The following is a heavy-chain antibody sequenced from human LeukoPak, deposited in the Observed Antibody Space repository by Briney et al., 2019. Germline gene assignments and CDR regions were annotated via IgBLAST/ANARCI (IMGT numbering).Heavy chain of an antibody. D-gene: IGHD3-22*01. J-gene: IGHJ4*02. CDR2: IYYSGST. CDR1: GGSISSHY. CDR3: ARGVGAYYYDSSGPPDY. V-gene: IGHV4-59*06. Sequence: PSETLSLTCTVSGGSISSHYWSWIRQPPGKGLEWIGYIYYSGSTYYNPSLKSRVTISVDTSKNQFSLKLSSVTAADTAVYYCARGVGAYYYDSSGPPDYWGQGTLVTVSS.